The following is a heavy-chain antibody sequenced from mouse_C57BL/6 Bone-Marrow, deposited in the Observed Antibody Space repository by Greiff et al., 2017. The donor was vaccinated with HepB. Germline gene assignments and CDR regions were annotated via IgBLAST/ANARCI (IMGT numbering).Heavy chain of an antibody. CDR2: INPNNGGT. J-gene: IGHJ3*01. CDR1: GYTFTDYY. CDR3: AVDGYLAWFAY. V-gene: IGHV1-26*01. Sequence: EVQLQQSGPELVKPGASVKISCKASGYTFTDYYMNWVKQSHGKSLEWIGDINPNNGGTSYNQKFKGKATLTVAKSSSTAYMELRSLTSEDSAVYYGAVDGYLAWFAYWGQGTLVTVSA. D-gene: IGHD2-3*01.